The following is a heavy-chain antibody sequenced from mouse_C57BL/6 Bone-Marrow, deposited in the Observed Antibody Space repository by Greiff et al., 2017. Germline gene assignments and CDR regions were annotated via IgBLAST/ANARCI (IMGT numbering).Heavy chain of an antibody. J-gene: IGHJ3*01. CDR1: GYAFSSSW. CDR2: IYPGDGDT. D-gene: IGHD2-10*01. V-gene: IGHV1-82*01. Sequence: QVQLKESGPELVKPGASVKISCKASGYAFSSSWMNWVKQRPGKGLEWIGRIYPGDGDTNYNGKFKGKATLTADKSSSTAYMQLSSLTSEDSAVYFCARSAYYSFAYWGQGTLVTVSA. CDR3: ARSAYYSFAY.